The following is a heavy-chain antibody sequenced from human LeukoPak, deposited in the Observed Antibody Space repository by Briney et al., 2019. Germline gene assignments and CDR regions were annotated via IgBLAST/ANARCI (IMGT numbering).Heavy chain of an antibody. CDR3: AKGQLVRGEFDY. D-gene: IGHD6-6*01. CDR1: GFTFSSYA. CDR2: ISGSGGST. J-gene: IGHJ4*02. Sequence: GSLRLSCAASGFTFSSYAMSWVRQAPGKGLEWVSAISGSGGSTYYADSVKGRFTISRDNSKNTLYLQMNSLRAEDTAVYYCAKGQLVRGEFDYWGQGTLVTVSS. V-gene: IGHV3-23*01.